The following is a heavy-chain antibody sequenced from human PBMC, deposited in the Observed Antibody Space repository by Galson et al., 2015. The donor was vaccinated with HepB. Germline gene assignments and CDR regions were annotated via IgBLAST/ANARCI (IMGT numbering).Heavy chain of an antibody. Sequence: SLRLSCAASGFSFTRYAMTWVRQAPGKGLEWVSSITGEGSVTYYADSVKGRFTISRDNSKNTLYLQMNSLRAEDTAVYYCAKDRDFSSGWVRGNFDIWGQGTMVTVSS. D-gene: IGHD6-19*01. CDR1: GFSFTRYA. V-gene: IGHV3-23*01. CDR2: ITGEGSVT. CDR3: AKDRDFSSGWVRGNFDI. J-gene: IGHJ3*02.